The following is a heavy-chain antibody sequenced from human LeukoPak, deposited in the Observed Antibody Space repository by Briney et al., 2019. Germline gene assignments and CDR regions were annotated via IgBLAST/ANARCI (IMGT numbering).Heavy chain of an antibody. D-gene: IGHD5-18*01. V-gene: IGHV3-23*01. CDR2: ISGSGGST. J-gene: IGHJ4*02. Sequence: GGSLRLSCAASGFTFSSYAMSWVRQAPGKGLEWVSAISGSGGSTYYADFVKGRFTISRDNSKNTLYLQMNSLRAEDTAVYYCAKDLWQYVDTAMVIDYWGQGTLVTVSS. CDR3: AKDLWQYVDTAMVIDY. CDR1: GFTFSSYA.